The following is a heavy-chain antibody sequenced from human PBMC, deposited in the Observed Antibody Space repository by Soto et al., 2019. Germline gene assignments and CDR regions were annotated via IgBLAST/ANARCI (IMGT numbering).Heavy chain of an antibody. CDR3: ARVISSSSALGLPYYYYGMDV. J-gene: IGHJ6*02. D-gene: IGHD6-6*01. V-gene: IGHV4-39*01. CDR1: GGSISSRSYY. CDR2: VYYSGST. Sequence: SETLSLTCTVSGGSISSRSYYWAWIRQPPGKGLEWIGSVYYSGSTYQNPSLYSRVTISVDTSKSQFSLRLKSVTAADTAVYYCARVISSSSALGLPYYYYGMDVWGQGTTVTVSS.